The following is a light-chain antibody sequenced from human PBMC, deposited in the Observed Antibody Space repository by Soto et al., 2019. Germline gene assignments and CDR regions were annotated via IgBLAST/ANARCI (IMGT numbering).Light chain of an antibody. Sequence: EIVLTQSPATLSLSPGERATLSCRASQSVSSYLAWYQQKPGQAPSLLIYDASTRATGIPARFSGSGSGTDFTLTIISLEPEDVSVDYCQQRSNWPPYTFGQGTKLEIK. CDR1: QSVSSY. CDR2: DAS. J-gene: IGKJ2*01. CDR3: QQRSNWPPYT. V-gene: IGKV3-11*01.